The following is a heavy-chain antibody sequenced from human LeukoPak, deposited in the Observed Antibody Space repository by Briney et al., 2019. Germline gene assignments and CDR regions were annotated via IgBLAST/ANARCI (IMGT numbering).Heavy chain of an antibody. J-gene: IGHJ5*02. D-gene: IGHD1-1*01. V-gene: IGHV3-23*01. CDR1: GFAFSSYA. CDR3: AKVAQMYWKFDP. CDR2: ISGSGGST. Sequence: GGSLRLSCAASGFAFSSYAMSWGRRAPGKGREGVSAISGSGGSTYYADSVRGRFTISRDNSKNTLYLQMSSLRAEDTAVYYCAKVAQMYWKFDPWGQGTLVTVSS.